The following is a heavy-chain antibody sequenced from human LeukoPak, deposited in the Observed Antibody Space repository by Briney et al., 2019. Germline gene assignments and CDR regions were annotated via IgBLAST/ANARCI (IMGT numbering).Heavy chain of an antibody. CDR1: GGSISSYY. CDR3: ARVFPSQYYDILTGSGFDY. D-gene: IGHD3-9*01. Sequence: SETLSLTCTVSGGSISSYYWSWIRQPAGKGLEWIGRVYTSGSINYNPSLKSRVTMSVDTSKNQFSLKLNSVTAADTAVYYCARVFPSQYYDILTGSGFDYWGQGTLVTVSS. CDR2: VYTSGSI. J-gene: IGHJ4*02. V-gene: IGHV4-4*07.